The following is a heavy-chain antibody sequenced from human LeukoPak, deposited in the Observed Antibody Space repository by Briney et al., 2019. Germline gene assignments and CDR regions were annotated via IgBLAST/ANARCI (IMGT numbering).Heavy chain of an antibody. CDR2: IYYSGST. CDR3: ATLGIISSLQLGWFDP. Sequence: SETLSLTCAVYGGSFSGYYWGWIRQPPGKGLEWIGSIYYSGSTYYNPSLKSRVTISVDTSKNQFSLKLSSVTAADTAVYYCATLGIISSLQLGWFDPWGQGTLVTVSS. D-gene: IGHD1-1*01. CDR1: GGSFSGYY. V-gene: IGHV4-34*01. J-gene: IGHJ5*02.